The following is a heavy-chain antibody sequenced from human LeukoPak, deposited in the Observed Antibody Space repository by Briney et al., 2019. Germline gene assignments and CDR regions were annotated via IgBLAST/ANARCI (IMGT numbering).Heavy chain of an antibody. V-gene: IGHV1-2*02. CDR3: ARDYLVRGVIGVYGY. CDR2: INPNSGGT. CDR1: GYTLTGYY. J-gene: IGHJ4*02. D-gene: IGHD3-10*01. Sequence: ASVKVSCKASGYTLTGYYMHWVRQAPGQGLEWMGWINPNSGGTNYAQKFQGRVTMTRDTSISTAYMELSRLRSDDTAVYYCARDYLVRGVIGVYGYWGQGTLVTVSS.